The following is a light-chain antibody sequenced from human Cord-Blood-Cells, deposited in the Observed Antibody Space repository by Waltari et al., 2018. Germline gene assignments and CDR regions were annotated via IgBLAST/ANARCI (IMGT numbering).Light chain of an antibody. V-gene: IGLV2-14*01. CDR2: DVS. J-gene: IGLJ1*01. CDR1: SSDVGGYNY. Sequence: QSALTQPASVSGSPGQSITISCTGTSSDVGGYNYVSWYQQHPGKAPKLMIYDVSNRPSGVSNRFYGSKSRNTASLTISGLQAEDEADYYCSSYTSSSTYVFGTGTKVTVL. CDR3: SSYTSSSTYV.